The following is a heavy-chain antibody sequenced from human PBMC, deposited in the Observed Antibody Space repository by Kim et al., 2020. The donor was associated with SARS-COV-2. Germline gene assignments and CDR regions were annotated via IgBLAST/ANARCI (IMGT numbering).Heavy chain of an antibody. D-gene: IGHD3-10*01. CDR3: AKSWGGVITHNWFDP. CDR1: GFTFDDYA. V-gene: IGHV3-9*01. Sequence: GGSLRLSCAASGFTFDDYAMHWVRQAPGKGLEWVSGISWNSGSIGYADSVKGRFTISRDNAKNSLYLQMNSLRAEDTALYYCAKSWGGVITHNWFDPWGQGTLVTVSS. CDR2: ISWNSGSI. J-gene: IGHJ5*02.